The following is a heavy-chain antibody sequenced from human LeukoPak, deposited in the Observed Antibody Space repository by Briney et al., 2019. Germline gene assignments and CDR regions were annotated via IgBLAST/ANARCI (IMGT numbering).Heavy chain of an antibody. V-gene: IGHV1-8*02. Sequence: ASVKVSCKASGGTFSSYAISWVRQAPGQGLEWMGWMNPNSGNTGYAQKFQGRVTMTRNTSISTAYMELSSLRSEGTAVYYCARDPRIVGATSFDYWGQGTLVTVSS. D-gene: IGHD1-26*01. J-gene: IGHJ4*02. CDR3: ARDPRIVGATSFDY. CDR1: GGTFSSYA. CDR2: MNPNSGNT.